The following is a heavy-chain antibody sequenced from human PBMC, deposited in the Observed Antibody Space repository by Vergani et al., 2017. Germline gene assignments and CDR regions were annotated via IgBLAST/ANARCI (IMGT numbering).Heavy chain of an antibody. CDR2: ILPIFGTA. V-gene: IGHV1-69*12. CDR1: GGTFSSYA. J-gene: IGHJ4*02. Sequence: QVQLVQSGAEVKKPGSSVKVSCKASGGTFSSYAISWVRQAPGQGLEWMGGILPIFGTANYAQKFQGRVTITADESTSTAYMELSSLRSEDTAVYYCARDLYRRIVVVPAAQPLGYWGQGTLVTVSS. D-gene: IGHD2-2*01. CDR3: ARDLYRRIVVVPAAQPLGY.